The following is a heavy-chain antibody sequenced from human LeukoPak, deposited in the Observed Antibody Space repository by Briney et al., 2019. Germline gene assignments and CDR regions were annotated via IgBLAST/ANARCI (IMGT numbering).Heavy chain of an antibody. Sequence: GRSLRLSCAASGFTFDDYAMHWVRQAPGKGLEWVSGISWNSGSIGYADSVKGRFTISRDNAKNTLYLQMSSLRAEDTAVYYCARIYCSSISCPVDYWGQGILVTVSS. CDR3: ARIYCSSISCPVDY. J-gene: IGHJ4*02. V-gene: IGHV3-9*01. CDR1: GFTFDDYA. CDR2: ISWNSGSI. D-gene: IGHD2-2*01.